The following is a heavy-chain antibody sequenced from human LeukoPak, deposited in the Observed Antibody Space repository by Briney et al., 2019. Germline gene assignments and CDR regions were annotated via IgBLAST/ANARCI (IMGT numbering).Heavy chain of an antibody. V-gene: IGHV3-23*01. Sequence: VSAISGSGCSTYYADSVKGRFTISRDNSKNTLYLQMNSLRAEDTAVYYCAKWVVVPAATDYWGQGTLVTVSS. CDR3: AKWVVVPAATDY. J-gene: IGHJ4*02. D-gene: IGHD2-2*01. CDR2: ISGSGCST.